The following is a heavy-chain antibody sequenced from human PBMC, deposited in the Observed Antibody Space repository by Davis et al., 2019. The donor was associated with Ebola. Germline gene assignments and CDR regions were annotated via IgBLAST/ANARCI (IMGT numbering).Heavy chain of an antibody. V-gene: IGHV4-61*01. CDR3: AISTNCPAGFDL. CDR2: IYYSGST. Sequence: PSETLSPTCTVSGGSVSSGSYYWSWIRQPPGKGLEWIGYIYYSGSTNYNPSLKSRVTISVDTSKNQFSLKLSSVSAADTAVYYCAISTNCPAGFDLWGRGTLVTVSS. CDR1: GGSVSSGSYY. D-gene: IGHD1-1*01. J-gene: IGHJ2*01.